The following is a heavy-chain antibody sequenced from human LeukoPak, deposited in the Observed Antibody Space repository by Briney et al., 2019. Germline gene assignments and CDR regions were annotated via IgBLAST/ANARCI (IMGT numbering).Heavy chain of an antibody. V-gene: IGHV3-48*04. CDR1: GFTFSSYS. CDR2: ISGSSSTI. CDR3: AIFYGDYVFPDY. D-gene: IGHD4-17*01. J-gene: IGHJ4*02. Sequence: GGSLRLSCAASGFTFSSYSMNWVRQAPGKGLEWVSYISGSSSTIYYADSVKGRFTISRDNAKNSLYLQMNSLRAEDTAVYYCAIFYGDYVFPDYWGQGTQVTVSS.